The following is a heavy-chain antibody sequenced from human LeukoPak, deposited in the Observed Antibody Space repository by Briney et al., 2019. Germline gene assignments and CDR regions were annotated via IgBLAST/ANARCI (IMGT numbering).Heavy chain of an antibody. CDR2: IYSGGST. CDR1: GFTFRSYS. D-gene: IGHD7-27*01. Sequence: GGSLRLSCAASGFTFRSYSMSWVRQAPGKGLEWVSVIYSGGSTYYADSVKGRFTISRDNSKNTLYLQMNSLRAEDTAVYYCARAKLGHDAFDIWGQGTMVTVSS. J-gene: IGHJ3*02. V-gene: IGHV3-53*01. CDR3: ARAKLGHDAFDI.